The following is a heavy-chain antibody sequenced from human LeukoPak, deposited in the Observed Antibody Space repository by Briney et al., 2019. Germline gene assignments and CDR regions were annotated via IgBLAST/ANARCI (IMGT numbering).Heavy chain of an antibody. Sequence: WIRQPPGKGLEWVSGINWNGGSTGYADSVKGRFTISRDNAKNSLYLQMNSLRAEDTALYYCARDLGYDSSGYYSDYWGQGTLVTVSS. CDR2: INWNGGST. D-gene: IGHD3-22*01. J-gene: IGHJ4*02. V-gene: IGHV3-20*03. CDR3: ARDLGYDSSGYYSDY.